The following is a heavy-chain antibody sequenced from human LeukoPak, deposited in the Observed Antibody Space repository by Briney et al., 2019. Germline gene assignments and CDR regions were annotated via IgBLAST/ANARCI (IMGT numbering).Heavy chain of an antibody. CDR1: GYTFTSYD. CDR2: MNPNSGNT. CDR3: ARSRSSTSRMIENWFDP. J-gene: IGHJ5*02. Sequence: ASVKVSCKASGYTFTSYDINWVRQATGQGREWVGWMNPNSGNTGYAQKFQGRVTMTRNTSISTAYMELSSLRSEDTAVYYCARSRSSTSRMIENWFDPWGQGTLVTVSS. V-gene: IGHV1-8*01. D-gene: IGHD2-2*01.